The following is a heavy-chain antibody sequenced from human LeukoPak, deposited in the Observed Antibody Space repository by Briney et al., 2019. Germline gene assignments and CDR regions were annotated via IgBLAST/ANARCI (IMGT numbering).Heavy chain of an antibody. CDR2: IIPILGIA. J-gene: IGHJ4*02. CDR1: GGTFSSYA. CDR3: ATEGYSYGYVVY. Sequence: SVKVSCKASGGTFSSYAISWVRQAPGQGLEWMGRIIPILGIANYAQKFQGRVTITADRSTSTAYMELSSLRSEDTAVYYCATEGYSYGYVVYWGQGTLDTVSS. D-gene: IGHD5-18*01. V-gene: IGHV1-69*04.